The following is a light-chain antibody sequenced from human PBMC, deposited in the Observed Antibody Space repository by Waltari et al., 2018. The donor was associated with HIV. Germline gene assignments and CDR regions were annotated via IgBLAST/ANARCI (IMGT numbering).Light chain of an antibody. Sequence: DIQMTQSPSTLSASVGDRVTITCRARNNISSGLAWYQQKPGKVPKLLIYKASILESGVPVRFSGSDSGTQFTLTINSLQPDDFATYYCHQYGTFGQGTKVEIK. CDR2: KAS. V-gene: IGKV1-5*03. CDR3: HQYGT. CDR1: NNISSG. J-gene: IGKJ1*01.